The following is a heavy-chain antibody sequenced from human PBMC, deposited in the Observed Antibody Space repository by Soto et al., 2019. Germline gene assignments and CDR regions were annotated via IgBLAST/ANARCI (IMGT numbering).Heavy chain of an antibody. CDR1: GFTFSSYA. CDR3: AQTTGGSSSPADV. Sequence: EVQLLESGGGLVQPGGSLTLSCVPSGFTFSSYAMTWVRQAPGKGLEWVSSVSSRGANTYYADSVRGRFTISRDNSKNTLYLQMNSLTDEDTALYYGAQTTGGSSSPADVWGKGTPVTVSS. CDR2: VSSRGANT. V-gene: IGHV3-23*01. D-gene: IGHD6-6*01. J-gene: IGHJ6*04.